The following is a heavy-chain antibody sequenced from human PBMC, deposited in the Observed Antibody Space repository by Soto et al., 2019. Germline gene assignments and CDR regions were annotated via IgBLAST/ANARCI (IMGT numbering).Heavy chain of an antibody. V-gene: IGHV3-30-3*01. CDR2: ISYDGSNK. Sequence: QVQLVESGGGVVQPGRSLRLSCAASGFTFSSYAMHWVRQAPGKGLEWVAVISYDGSNKYYADSVKGRFTISRDNSKNTLYLIINSLRAEDTAVYYCARDRLIYNWNDFPYYYYGMDVWGQGTTVTVSS. CDR1: GFTFSSYA. D-gene: IGHD1-1*01. J-gene: IGHJ6*02. CDR3: ARDRLIYNWNDFPYYYYGMDV.